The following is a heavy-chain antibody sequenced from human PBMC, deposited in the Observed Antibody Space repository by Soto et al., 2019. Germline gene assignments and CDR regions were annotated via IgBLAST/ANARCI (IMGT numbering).Heavy chain of an antibody. CDR2: TSSSGTYI. D-gene: IGHD6-13*01. CDR1: GFTFRTYS. CDR3: GRDEIAAAGGYFDY. J-gene: IGHJ4*02. V-gene: IGHV3-21*01. Sequence: WGSLGLSCAASGFTFRTYSRSWFRRHPGKGLEWVSSTSSSGTYIYYADSVKGRFTITRENAKNSQYLQMNDLRAEDTAVYYCGRDEIAAAGGYFDYWGQGTLVTVSS.